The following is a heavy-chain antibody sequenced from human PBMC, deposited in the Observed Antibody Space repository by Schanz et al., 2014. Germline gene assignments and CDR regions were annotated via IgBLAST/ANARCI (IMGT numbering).Heavy chain of an antibody. D-gene: IGHD3-9*01. CDR2: IDGKSTTV. CDR3: AKQIHYDILTVARN. V-gene: IGHV3-48*01. J-gene: IGHJ4*02. Sequence: EVQLVESGGGLVKPGGSLRLSCEASEFTFSSYKMNWVRQAPGKGLEWLSYIDGKSTTVYYADSVKGRFTVSRDNARNSLYLHMNTLGAEDTAVYYGAKQIHYDILTVARNWGQGTLVTVSS. CDR1: EFTFSSYK.